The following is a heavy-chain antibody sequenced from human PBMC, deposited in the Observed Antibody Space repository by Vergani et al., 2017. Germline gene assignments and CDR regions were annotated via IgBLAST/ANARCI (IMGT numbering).Heavy chain of an antibody. CDR3: ARDGYCSSTSCYPYVYYYYYGMDV. CDR2: INPSGGST. J-gene: IGHJ6*02. CDR1: GYTFTSYY. D-gene: IGHD2-2*03. Sequence: QVQLVQSGAEVKKPGASVKVSCKASGYTFTSYYMHWVRQAPGQGLEWMGIINPSGGSTSYAQKFQGRVTMTRDTSTSTVYMELSSLRSEDTAVYYCARDGYCSSTSCYPYVYYYYYGMDVWGQGTTVTVSS. V-gene: IGHV1-46*01.